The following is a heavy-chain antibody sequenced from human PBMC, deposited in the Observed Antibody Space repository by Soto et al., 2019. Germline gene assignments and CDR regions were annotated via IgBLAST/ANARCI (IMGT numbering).Heavy chain of an antibody. CDR3: AKDDYGDYGWFDP. D-gene: IGHD4-17*01. J-gene: IGHJ5*02. CDR2: TYYRSRWYN. CDR1: GDSVSSNSAA. V-gene: IGHV6-1*01. Sequence: SQTLSLTCVISGDSVSSNSAAWNWIRQSPSRGLEWLGRTYYRSRWYNDYAVSVRSRITVNADTSKNQFSLHLNSVTPEDTAVYYCAKDDYGDYGWFDPWGQGTLVTVSS.